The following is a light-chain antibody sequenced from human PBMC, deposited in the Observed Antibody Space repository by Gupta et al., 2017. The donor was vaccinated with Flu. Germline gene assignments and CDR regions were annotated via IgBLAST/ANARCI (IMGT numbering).Light chain of an antibody. J-gene: IGLJ3*02. CDR2: YDI. V-gene: IGLV1-51*01. CDR1: SSNIENNF. CDR3: GNSDAYVRAWV. Sequence: KVTIACSGSSSNIENNFGYWYNQLPTTEPNRLMDYDIKRPSGITDRGSSDTAGNYATRQTNGLQTGDEADDYCGNSDAYVRAWVFGGGTKLTVL.